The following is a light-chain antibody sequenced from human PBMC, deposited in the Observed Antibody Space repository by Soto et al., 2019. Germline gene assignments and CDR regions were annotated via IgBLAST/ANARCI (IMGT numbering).Light chain of an antibody. Sequence: QSALTQPASVSGSPGQSITISCTGTSSDVGSYNLISWYQQYPGKAPKLMIYDVSKRPSGVSNRFSGSKSGNTASLTISGLQAEDEADYYCCSYAGSSTFYVFGTGTKVTVL. CDR3: CSYAGSSTFYV. J-gene: IGLJ1*01. V-gene: IGLV2-23*02. CDR2: DVS. CDR1: SSDVGSYNL.